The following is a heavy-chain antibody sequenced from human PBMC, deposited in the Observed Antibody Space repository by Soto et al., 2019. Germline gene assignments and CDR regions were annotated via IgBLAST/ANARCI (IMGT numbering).Heavy chain of an antibody. CDR3: ARGGSYDSFDY. Sequence: SETLSLTCTVSGASISYGGFSWSWIRQSPGKGLEWIGYISHLESTYFHPSFKSRLTMSIDRTRNQFSLKLSSVTAADMAVYYCARGGSYDSFDYWRQGVLVTVSS. CDR1: GASISYGGFS. V-gene: IGHV4-30-2*06. D-gene: IGHD2-15*01. J-gene: IGHJ4*02. CDR2: ISHLEST.